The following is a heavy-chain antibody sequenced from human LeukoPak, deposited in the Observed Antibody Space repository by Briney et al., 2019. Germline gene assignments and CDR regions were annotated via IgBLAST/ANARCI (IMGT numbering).Heavy chain of an antibody. V-gene: IGHV1-69*01. CDR1: GGTFSSYA. Sequence: ASVKVSCKASGGTFSSYAISWVRQAPGQGLEWMGGIIPIFGTASYAQKFQGRVTITADESTSTAYMELSSLRSEDTAVYYCARDPADWGSTTRYFDLWGRGTLVTVSS. CDR2: IIPIFGTA. D-gene: IGHD7-27*01. CDR3: ARDPADWGSTTRYFDL. J-gene: IGHJ2*01.